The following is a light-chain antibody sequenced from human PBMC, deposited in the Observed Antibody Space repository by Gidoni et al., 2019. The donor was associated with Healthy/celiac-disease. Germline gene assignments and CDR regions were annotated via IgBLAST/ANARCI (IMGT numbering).Light chain of an antibody. CDR2: KAS. Sequence: DIQMTQSPSTLSASVGDRVTITCRASQSISSWLAWYQQKPGKAPKLLIYKASSLESGVPSRFSGSGSGTEFTLTISSLQPNDFATYYCQQYNSYPYTFGQGTKLEIK. CDR1: QSISSW. J-gene: IGKJ2*01. V-gene: IGKV1-5*03. CDR3: QQYNSYPYT.